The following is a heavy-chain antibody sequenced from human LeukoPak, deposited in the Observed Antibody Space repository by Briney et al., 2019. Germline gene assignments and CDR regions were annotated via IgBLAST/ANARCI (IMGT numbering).Heavy chain of an antibody. Sequence: GASVKVSCKASGYTFTGYYMHWVRQAPGQGLEWMGWITPNSGGTNYAQKFQGRVTMTRDTSISTAYMELSRLRSDDTAVYYCARAPGYYESSGYCGDYWGQGTLVTVSS. V-gene: IGHV1-2*02. D-gene: IGHD3-22*01. CDR2: ITPNSGGT. CDR1: GYTFTGYY. CDR3: ARAPGYYESSGYCGDY. J-gene: IGHJ4*02.